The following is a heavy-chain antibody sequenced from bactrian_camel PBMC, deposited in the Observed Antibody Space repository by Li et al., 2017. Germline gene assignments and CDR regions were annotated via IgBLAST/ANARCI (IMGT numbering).Heavy chain of an antibody. CDR1: GYTYSSYC. CDR3: SLGSRWYDCYAGSVDNY. V-gene: IGHV3S28*01. D-gene: IGHD6*01. J-gene: IGHJ4*01. Sequence: QLVESGGGSVQAGGSLRLSCAASGYTYSSYCMGWFRQAPGKEREGVAAIYSRAGSTRYADSVKGRFTISQDMAKNTLYLQMDSLKPEDTAMYYCSLGSRWYDCYAGSVDNYWGQGTQVTVS. CDR2: IYSRAGST.